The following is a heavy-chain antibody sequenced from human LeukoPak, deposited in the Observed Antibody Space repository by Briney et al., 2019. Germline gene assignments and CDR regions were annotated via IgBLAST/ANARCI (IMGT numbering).Heavy chain of an antibody. CDR1: GFTVSSNY. CDR2: IYSGGST. V-gene: IGHV3-53*01. D-gene: IGHD1-26*01. J-gene: IGHJ4*02. Sequence: TGGSLRLSCAASGFTVSSNYMSWVRQAPGKGLEWVSVIYSGGSTYYAASVKGRFTISRDNSKNTLYLQMNSLRVEDTAVYYCARGGGSYYSSYFDYWGQGTLVTVSS. CDR3: ARGGGSYYSSYFDY.